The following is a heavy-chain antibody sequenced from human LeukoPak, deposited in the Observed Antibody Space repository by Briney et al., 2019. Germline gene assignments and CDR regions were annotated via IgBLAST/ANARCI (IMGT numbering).Heavy chain of an antibody. J-gene: IGHJ5*02. Sequence: SETLSLTCTVSGDSIRSYDGIWIRQPPGKGLEWIGHIDGSGSAIRHPSLRRRVNISVDTSKNQFSLKLSSVTAADTAVYFCVRDRAYGSGKNWFDPWGPGTQVTVSS. V-gene: IGHV4-59*01. CDR1: GDSIRSYD. CDR3: VRDRAYGSGKNWFDP. D-gene: IGHD3-10*01. CDR2: IDGSGSA.